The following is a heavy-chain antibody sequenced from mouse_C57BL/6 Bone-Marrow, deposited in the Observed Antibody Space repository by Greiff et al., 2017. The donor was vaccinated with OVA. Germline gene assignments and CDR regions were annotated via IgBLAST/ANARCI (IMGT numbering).Heavy chain of an antibody. CDR2: ISDGGSYT. V-gene: IGHV5-4*01. CDR3: ARDRDYDDRYAMDY. Sequence: EVQLAESGGGLVKPGGSLKLSCAASGFTFSSYAMSWVRQTPEKRLEWVATISDGGSYTYYPDNVKGRFTISRDNAKNNLYLQMSHLKSEDTAMYYCARDRDYDDRYAMDYWGQGTSVTVSS. D-gene: IGHD2-4*01. J-gene: IGHJ4*01. CDR1: GFTFSSYA.